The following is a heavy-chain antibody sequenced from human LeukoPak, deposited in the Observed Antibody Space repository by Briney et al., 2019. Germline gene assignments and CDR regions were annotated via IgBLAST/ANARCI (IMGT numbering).Heavy chain of an antibody. Sequence: SGTLSLTCTVSGGSISSYYWSWIRQPPGKGLEWIGYIYYSGSTNYNPSLKSRVTISVDTSKNQFSLKLSSATAADTAVYYCARVGSRQLAQELDYWGQGTLVTVSS. J-gene: IGHJ4*02. CDR3: ARVGSRQLAQELDY. D-gene: IGHD6-6*01. CDR2: IYYSGST. V-gene: IGHV4-59*01. CDR1: GGSISSYY.